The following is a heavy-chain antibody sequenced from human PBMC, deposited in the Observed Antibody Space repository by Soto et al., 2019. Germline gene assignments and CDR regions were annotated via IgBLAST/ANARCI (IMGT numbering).Heavy chain of an antibody. Sequence: EVQLLESGGGLVQPGGSLRLSCAASGFTFSGSAMHWVRQASGKGLEWVGRIRSKANSYATAYAASVKGRFTISRDDSKNTAYLQMNSLKTEDTAVYYCTRRGGDGYTDYWGQGTLVTVSS. V-gene: IGHV3-73*01. CDR3: TRRGGDGYTDY. J-gene: IGHJ4*02. D-gene: IGHD3-16*01. CDR1: GFTFSGSA. CDR2: IRSKANSYAT.